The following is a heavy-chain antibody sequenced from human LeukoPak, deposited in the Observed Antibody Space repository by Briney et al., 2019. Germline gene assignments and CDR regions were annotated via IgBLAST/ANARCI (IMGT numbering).Heavy chain of an antibody. D-gene: IGHD3-10*01. CDR3: ARERYYGSGKIDY. Sequence: GGSLRLSCAASGFTFSSYWMSWVRQAPGKGLEWVANIKQDGSEKYYVDSVKGRFAISRDNAKNSLYLQMNSLRAEDTAVYYCARERYYGSGKIDYWGQGTLVTVSS. J-gene: IGHJ4*02. CDR2: IKQDGSEK. V-gene: IGHV3-7*01. CDR1: GFTFSSYW.